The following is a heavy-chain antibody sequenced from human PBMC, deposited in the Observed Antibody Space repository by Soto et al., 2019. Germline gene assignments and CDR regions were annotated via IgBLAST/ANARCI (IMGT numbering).Heavy chain of an antibody. CDR3: ARARTANYYDSSGYAPSYFDY. CDR2: IYYSGST. CDR1: GGSISSSGYY. J-gene: IGHJ4*02. D-gene: IGHD3-22*01. Sequence: QVQLQESGPGLVKPSQTLSLTCTVSGGSISSSGYYWSWIRQHPGKGLEWIGYIYYSGSTYYNPSLKSRVTISLDTSKNQFSLKLSSVTAADTAVYYCARARTANYYDSSGYAPSYFDYWGQGALVTVSS. V-gene: IGHV4-31*03.